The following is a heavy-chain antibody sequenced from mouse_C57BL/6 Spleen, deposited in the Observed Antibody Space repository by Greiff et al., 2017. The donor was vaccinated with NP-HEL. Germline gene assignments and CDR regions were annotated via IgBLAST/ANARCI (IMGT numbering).Heavy chain of an antibody. V-gene: IGHV3-6*01. Sequence: VQLQQSGPGLVKPSQSLSLTCSVTGYSITSGYYWNWIRQFPGNKLEWMGYISYDGSNNYNPSLKNRISITRDTSKNQFFLKLNSVTTEDTATYYCARGYGYDAWFAYWGQGTLVTVSA. CDR2: ISYDGSN. CDR3: ARGYGYDAWFAY. CDR1: GYSITSGYY. J-gene: IGHJ3*01. D-gene: IGHD2-2*01.